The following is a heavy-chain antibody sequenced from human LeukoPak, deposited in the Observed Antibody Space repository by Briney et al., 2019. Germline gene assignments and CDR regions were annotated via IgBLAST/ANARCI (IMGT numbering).Heavy chain of an antibody. Sequence: GGSLRLSCAASGFTFSSYSMNWVRQAPGKGLEWVSYISSSSSTIYYADSVKSRFTISRDNAKNSLYLQMNSLRAEDTAVYYCARALEDYYYYYMDVWGKGTTVTVSS. V-gene: IGHV3-48*01. CDR2: ISSSSSTI. CDR1: GFTFSSYS. J-gene: IGHJ6*03. D-gene: IGHD5-24*01. CDR3: ARALEDYYYYYMDV.